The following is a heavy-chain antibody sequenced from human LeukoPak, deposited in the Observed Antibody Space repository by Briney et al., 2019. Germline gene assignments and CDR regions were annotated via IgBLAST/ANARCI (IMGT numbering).Heavy chain of an antibody. CDR3: ASSTFGGTIDYFDY. CDR1: GFTFSSYG. V-gene: IGHV3-30*03. J-gene: IGHJ4*02. Sequence: GGSLRLSCAAPGFTFSSYGMHWVRQAPGKGLEWVAVISYDGSNKYYADSVKGRFTISRDNSKNTLYLQMNSLRAEDTAVYYCASSTFGGTIDYFDYWGQGTLVTVSS. CDR2: ISYDGSNK. D-gene: IGHD3-16*01.